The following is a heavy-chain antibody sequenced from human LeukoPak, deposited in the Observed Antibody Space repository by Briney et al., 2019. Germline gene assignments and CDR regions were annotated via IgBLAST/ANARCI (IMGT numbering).Heavy chain of an antibody. V-gene: IGHV3-23*01. CDR2: ISDSGGRT. D-gene: IGHD3-16*01. J-gene: IGHJ4*02. Sequence: GGSLRLSCAVSGITLSNYGMSWVREAPGRGLEWVAGISDSGGRTHYADSVKGRFTISRDNAKNSLYLQMNSLRAEDTAVYYRARSHYDYVWGSTSIDYWGQGTLVTVSS. CDR1: GITLSNYG. CDR3: ARSHYDYVWGSTSIDY.